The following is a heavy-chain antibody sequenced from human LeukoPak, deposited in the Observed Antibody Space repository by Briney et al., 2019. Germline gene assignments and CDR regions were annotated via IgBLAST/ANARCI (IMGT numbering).Heavy chain of an antibody. J-gene: IGHJ3*02. CDR1: GYSFTSYW. D-gene: IGHD2-15*01. CDR3: ARSPSVVDAFDI. CDR2: IDPTDSYT. Sequence: GESLKISCKGSGYSFTSYWINWVRQMPGKGLEWVGRIDPTDSYTNYSPSFQGHVTISTHKSISTAYLQWRSLKASDTAMYYCARSPSVVDAFDIWGQGTMVTVSS. V-gene: IGHV5-10-1*01.